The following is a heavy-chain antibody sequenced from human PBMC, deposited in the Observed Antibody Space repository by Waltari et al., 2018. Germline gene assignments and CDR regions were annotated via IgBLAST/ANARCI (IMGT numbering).Heavy chain of an antibody. CDR2: IYYSGNP. V-gene: IGHV4-31*03. D-gene: IGHD1-26*01. J-gene: IGHJ4*02. CDR1: GGSISSGGYY. Sequence: QVQLQESGPGLVKPSQTLSLTCTVSGGSISSGGYYWSWIRQHPGKGLEWIGYIYYSGNPYYNPSLQSRVTISADTSKNQFSLKLSSVTAADTAVYYCARARYYGYIAYWGQGTLVTVSS. CDR3: ARARYYGYIAY.